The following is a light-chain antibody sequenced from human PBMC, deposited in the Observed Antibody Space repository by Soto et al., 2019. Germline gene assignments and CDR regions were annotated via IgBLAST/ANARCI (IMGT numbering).Light chain of an antibody. CDR2: KAA. CDR3: QQYKSYRA. CDR1: QSIDTW. V-gene: IGKV1-5*03. J-gene: IGKJ1*01. Sequence: DIQMTQSPSTLSASVGDRVIITCRASQSIDTWLAWHQQKPGKAPKLLISKAASLESGVPSRFSGSGSGTEFTLTLSSLQPDDFATYYCQQYKSYRAFGQGTKVEV.